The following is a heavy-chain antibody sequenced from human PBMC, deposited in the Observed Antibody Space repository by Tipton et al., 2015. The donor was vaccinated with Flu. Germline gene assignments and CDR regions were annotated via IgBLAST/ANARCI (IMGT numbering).Heavy chain of an antibody. CDR2: MSYDGSKK. Sequence: RSLRLSCAASGFSFSDYGMHWVRQAPGKGLEWVAVMSYDGSKKFYGDPVKGRFTISRDYSKNMMFLQMDSLRGEDTAVYYCARDRWGSLDFWGQGTLVTVSS. CDR3: ARDRWGSLDF. V-gene: IGHV3-30*03. D-gene: IGHD3-16*01. J-gene: IGHJ4*02. CDR1: GFSFSDYG.